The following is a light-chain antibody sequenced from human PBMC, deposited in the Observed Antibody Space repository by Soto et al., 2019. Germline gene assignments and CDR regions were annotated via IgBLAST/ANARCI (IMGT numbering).Light chain of an antibody. CDR1: SSNIGAGYD. Sequence: QSVLTQPPSVSGAPGQRVTISCTGSSSNIGAGYDVHWYQQLPGTAPQLLIYGNSKRPSGVPDRFSGSKSGTSASLAITGLQAEDEADYYCSSYAGYNNLELFGGGTKLTVL. CDR2: GNS. V-gene: IGLV1-40*01. CDR3: SSYAGYNNLEL. J-gene: IGLJ3*02.